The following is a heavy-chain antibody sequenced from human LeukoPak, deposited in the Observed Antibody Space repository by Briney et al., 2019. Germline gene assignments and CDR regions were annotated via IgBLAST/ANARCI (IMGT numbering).Heavy chain of an antibody. J-gene: IGHJ4*02. CDR2: ISSSRSYI. CDR1: GFTFSSYS. CDR3: VKDIRRGYNFGYDQFAY. Sequence: GGSLRLSCAASGFTFSSYSMNWVRQAPGKGLEWVSFISSSRSYIYYADSVKGRFTISRDNSKNTVSLQMNSLKPEDTALYYCVKDIRRGYNFGYDQFAYWGQGTLVTVSS. V-gene: IGHV3-21*01. D-gene: IGHD5-18*01.